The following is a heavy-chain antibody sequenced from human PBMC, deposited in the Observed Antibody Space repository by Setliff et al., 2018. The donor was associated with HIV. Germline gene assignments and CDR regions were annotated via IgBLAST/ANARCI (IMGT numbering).Heavy chain of an antibody. CDR3: AKDFPPPNGMDV. V-gene: IGHV3-20*04. CDR2: INWNGGST. CDR1: GFRFDDYG. Sequence: GGSLRLSCAASGFRFDDYGMSWVRQAPGKGLDWVSGINWNGGSTGYADSVKGRFTISRDNAKNSLYLQMNSLRAEDTAVYYCAKDFPPPNGMDVWGQGTTVTVSS. J-gene: IGHJ6*02.